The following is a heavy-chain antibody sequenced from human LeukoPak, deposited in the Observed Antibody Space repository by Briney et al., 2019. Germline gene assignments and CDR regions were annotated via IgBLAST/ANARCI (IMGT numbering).Heavy chain of an antibody. Sequence: SVKVSCKASGGTFSSYAIGWVRQAPGQGLEWMGGIIPIFGTANYAQKFQGRVTITADESTSTAYMELSSLRSEDTAVYYCARSDRDIVVVPAAMGAYYYYYGMDVWGQGTTVTISS. D-gene: IGHD2-2*01. CDR1: GGTFSSYA. CDR2: IIPIFGTA. CDR3: ARSDRDIVVVPAAMGAYYYYYGMDV. V-gene: IGHV1-69*13. J-gene: IGHJ6*02.